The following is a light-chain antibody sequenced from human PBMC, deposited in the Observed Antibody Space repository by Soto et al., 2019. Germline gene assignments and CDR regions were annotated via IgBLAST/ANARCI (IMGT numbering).Light chain of an antibody. Sequence: DIQMTQSPSTLSASVGDRVTITCRASQSISTWLAWYQKKPGKAPKLLFYRASSLEGGVPSRFSGSGSGTEFTLTISSLQPNDFATYYCQQYSSYYTFGQGTKLEIK. J-gene: IGKJ2*01. CDR1: QSISTW. CDR3: QQYSSYYT. CDR2: RAS. V-gene: IGKV1-5*03.